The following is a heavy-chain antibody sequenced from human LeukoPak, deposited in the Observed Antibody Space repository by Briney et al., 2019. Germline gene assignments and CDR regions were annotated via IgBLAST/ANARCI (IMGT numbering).Heavy chain of an antibody. CDR1: GFTFSSYA. V-gene: IGHV3-23*01. CDR3: AKSWGYSGYDFGVHDAFDI. Sequence: GGSLRLSCAASGFTFSSYAMSWVRQAPGKGLEWVSAISGSGGSTYYADSVKGRFTISRDNSKNTLYLQMNSLRAEDTAVYYCAKSWGYSGYDFGVHDAFDIWGQGTMVTVSS. CDR2: ISGSGGST. D-gene: IGHD5-12*01. J-gene: IGHJ3*02.